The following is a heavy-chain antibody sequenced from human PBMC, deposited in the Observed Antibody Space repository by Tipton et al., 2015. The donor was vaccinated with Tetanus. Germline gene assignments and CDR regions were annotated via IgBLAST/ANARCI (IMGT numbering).Heavy chain of an antibody. D-gene: IGHD5-12*01. Sequence: TLSLTCAVSSGSIRSSHWWTWIRQPPGKGLEWIGEIYQSGSANYNPSLQSRITISVDTSRNQLYLNLRSVITADTAVYYCARANNDYPKKGPFDYWGQGILVIVSS. CDR3: ARANNDYPKKGPFDY. V-gene: IGHV4-4*02. CDR2: IYQSGSA. J-gene: IGHJ4*02. CDR1: SGSIRSSHW.